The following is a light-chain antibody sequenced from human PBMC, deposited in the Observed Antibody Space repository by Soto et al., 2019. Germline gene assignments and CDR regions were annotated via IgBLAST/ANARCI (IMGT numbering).Light chain of an antibody. V-gene: IGKV1-17*01. CDR1: QSISNH. Sequence: DIQMTQSPSSLSASVEDRVIITCRASQSISNHLNWYQQKPGKAPKLLIFAASSLQSGVPSRFSGSGSGTEFTLTISSLQPEDFATYYCQQLNSYLTWTFGQGTKVDIK. CDR2: AAS. CDR3: QQLNSYLTWT. J-gene: IGKJ1*01.